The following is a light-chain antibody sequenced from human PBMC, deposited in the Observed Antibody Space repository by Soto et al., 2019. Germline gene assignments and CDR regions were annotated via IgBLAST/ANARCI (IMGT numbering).Light chain of an antibody. CDR3: QQFIDGWT. CDR2: DAS. Sequence: PMSHSLSTLSASIGCRVTIAWRAGLRINNRLAWYQQMPGKAPNLLIYDASSLESGVPSRFRGSGSETEFTLTISGLQPDDFATYYCQQFIDGWTFGQGTKV. J-gene: IGKJ1*01. V-gene: IGKV1-5*01. CDR1: LRINNR.